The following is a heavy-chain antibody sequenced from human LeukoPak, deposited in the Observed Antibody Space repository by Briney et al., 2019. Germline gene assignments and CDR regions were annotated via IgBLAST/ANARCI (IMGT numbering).Heavy chain of an antibody. CDR1: GFNLNSYA. D-gene: IGHD6-6*01. CDR2: IRHDEANS. Sequence: GGSLRLSCAVSGFNLNSYAMHWVRQAPGKGREWVAVIRHDEANSFYADSVQGRFTISRDTSKKLLYLQMNSLRVEDTAVYYCAKEYTPSSPLGELDSWGQGTLVTVSS. J-gene: IGHJ4*02. V-gene: IGHV3-30*02. CDR3: AKEYTPSSPLGELDS.